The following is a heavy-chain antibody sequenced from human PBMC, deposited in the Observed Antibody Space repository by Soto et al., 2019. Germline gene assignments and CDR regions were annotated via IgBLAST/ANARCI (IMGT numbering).Heavy chain of an antibody. CDR2: INPSGGST. CDR3: AREQQLVISTHFDY. D-gene: IGHD6-13*01. V-gene: IGHV1-46*03. J-gene: IGHJ4*02. CDR1: GYTFTSYY. Sequence: QVQLVQSGAEVKKPGASVKVSCKASGYTFTSYYMHWLRQAPGQGLEWRGRINPSGGSTSYAQKFQGRVTMTRDTSTSTVYMELSSLRSEDTAVYYCAREQQLVISTHFDYWGQGTLVTVSS.